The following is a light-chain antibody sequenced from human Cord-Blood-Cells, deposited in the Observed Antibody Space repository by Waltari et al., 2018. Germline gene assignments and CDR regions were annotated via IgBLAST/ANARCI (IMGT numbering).Light chain of an antibody. CDR2: VVS. CDR1: SSGVGGYNY. CDR3: SSYTSSSTLV. Sequence: QSALTQPASVSGSPGPSLTISCTGTSSGVGGYNYVSWYQQHPGKAPTLMIYVVSNRPSGVSNRFSGSKSGNTASLTISGLQAEDEADYYCSSYTSSSTLVFGGGTKLTVL. J-gene: IGLJ2*01. V-gene: IGLV2-14*01.